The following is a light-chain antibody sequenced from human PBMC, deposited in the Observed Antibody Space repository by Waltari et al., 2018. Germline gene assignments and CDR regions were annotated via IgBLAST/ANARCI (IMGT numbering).Light chain of an antibody. CDR2: EVS. Sequence: QSALTQPPSVSGSPGQSVPISCTGTSNDVGSYNRVSWYQQPPGTAPKRMIYEVSNRASGVPDRFSGSKSGNTASLTISGLQPDEEADYYCNSFTTSTTWVFGGGTRVTVL. V-gene: IGLV2-18*02. CDR1: SNDVGSYNR. CDR3: NSFTTSTTWV. J-gene: IGLJ3*02.